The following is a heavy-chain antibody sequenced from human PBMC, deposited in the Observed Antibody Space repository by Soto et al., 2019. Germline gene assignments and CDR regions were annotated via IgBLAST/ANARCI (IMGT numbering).Heavy chain of an antibody. CDR2: IYYSGST. J-gene: IGHJ6*02. CDR3: ARDSSTTVPYYYYGMDV. CDR1: GGSISSSNW. Sequence: QVQLQESGPGLVKPSGTLSLTCAVSGGSISSSNWWSWVRQPPGKGLEWIGEIYYSGSTYYNPSLKSRVTISVDTSKNQFSLKLSSVTAADTAVYYCARDSSTTVPYYYYGMDVWGQGTTVTVSS. V-gene: IGHV4-4*02. D-gene: IGHD2-2*01.